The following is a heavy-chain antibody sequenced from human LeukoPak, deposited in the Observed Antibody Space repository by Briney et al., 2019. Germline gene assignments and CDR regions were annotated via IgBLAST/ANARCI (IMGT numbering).Heavy chain of an antibody. V-gene: IGHV3-15*01. CDR3: TTEWELLQYFDY. CDR1: GFTFSNAW. D-gene: IGHD1-26*01. Sequence: PGGSLRLSWAASGFTFSNAWMSWVRQAPAKGLEWVGRIKSKTDGGTTDYAAPVKGRFTISRDDSKNTLYLQMNSLKTEDTAVYYCTTEWELLQYFDYWGQGTLVTVSS. J-gene: IGHJ4*02. CDR2: IKSKTDGGTT.